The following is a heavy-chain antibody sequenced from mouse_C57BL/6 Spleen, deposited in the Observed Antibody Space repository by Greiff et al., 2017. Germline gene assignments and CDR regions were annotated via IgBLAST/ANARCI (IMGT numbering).Heavy chain of an antibody. CDR1: GYTFTDYE. CDR2: IDPATGGT. V-gene: IGHV1-15*01. CDR3: TRYYASSPWFDY. Sequence: VQLQQSGAELVRPGASVTMSCKASGYTFTDYEMHWVKQTPVNGLEWIGAIDPATGGTAYNQKFKGKAILTADKSSSTAYMELRILTSEDSAVYCCTRYYASSPWFDYWGQGTLVTVSA. D-gene: IGHD1-1*01. J-gene: IGHJ3*01.